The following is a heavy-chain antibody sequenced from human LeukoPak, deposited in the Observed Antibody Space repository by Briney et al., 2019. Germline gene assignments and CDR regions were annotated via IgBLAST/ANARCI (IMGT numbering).Heavy chain of an antibody. V-gene: IGHV3-53*01. J-gene: IGHJ5*02. CDR3: AGHSHQVPAAMYNWFDP. Sequence: SGGSLRLSCAASGFTVSSNYMSWVRQAPGKGLEWVSVIYSGGSTYYADSVKGRFTISRDNSKNTLYLQMNSLRAEDTAVYYCAGHSHQVPAAMYNWFDPWGQGTLVTVSS. CDR2: IYSGGST. CDR1: GFTVSSNY. D-gene: IGHD2-2*01.